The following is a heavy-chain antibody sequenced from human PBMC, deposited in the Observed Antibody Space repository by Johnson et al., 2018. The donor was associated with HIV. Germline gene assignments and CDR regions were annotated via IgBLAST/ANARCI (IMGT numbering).Heavy chain of an antibody. CDR2: LYSRGST. J-gene: IGHJ3*02. Sequence: EVQLVESGGGLVQPGGSLRLSCAASGFTVSSNYMTWVRQAPGKGLEWVSILYSRGSTYYADSVKGRFSISRDNAKNTLYLQMNSLRAEDTAAFYCVRGRGQPFLEWLLVGGGFDMWGQGTMVTVSS. D-gene: IGHD3-3*02. V-gene: IGHV3-66*01. CDR1: GFTVSSNY. CDR3: VRGRGQPFLEWLLVGGGFDM.